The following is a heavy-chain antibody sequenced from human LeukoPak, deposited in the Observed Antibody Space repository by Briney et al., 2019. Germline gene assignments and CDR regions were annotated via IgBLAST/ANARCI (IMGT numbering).Heavy chain of an antibody. Sequence: GRSLRLSCAASGFTFDDYAMHWVRQAPGKGLEWVSGIIWNAGSVGYADSVKGRFTISRDNAKNTVYLQMNSLRVEDTAVYYCARNTFGWGQGTLVTVSS. CDR3: ARNTFG. CDR2: IIWNAGSV. CDR1: GFTFDDYA. D-gene: IGHD3-16*01. V-gene: IGHV3-9*01. J-gene: IGHJ4*02.